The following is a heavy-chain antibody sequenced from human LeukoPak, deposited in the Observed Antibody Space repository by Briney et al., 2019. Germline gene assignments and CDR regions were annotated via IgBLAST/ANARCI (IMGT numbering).Heavy chain of an antibody. CDR1: GDTFSSYT. V-gene: IGHV1-69*13. CDR3: ARGVAAGDY. D-gene: IGHD6-13*01. J-gene: IGHJ4*02. Sequence: SVTVSCKASGDTFSSYTISWVRQAPGQGLEWMGGIIPKFGTGNYAQKFQGRVTITADANTNTAYMELNSLRSEDTAVYYCARGVAAGDYWGQGTLVTVSS. CDR2: IIPKFGTG.